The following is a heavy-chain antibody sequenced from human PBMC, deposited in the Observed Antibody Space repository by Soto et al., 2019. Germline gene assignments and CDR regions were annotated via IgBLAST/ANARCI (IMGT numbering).Heavy chain of an antibody. CDR1: SAPVSSSTYT. CDR3: SRSMTTEHIDYGMDV. V-gene: IGHV4-39*01. J-gene: IGHJ6*02. CDR2: IYYSGST. D-gene: IGHD4-17*01. Sequence: SETLSLTCTVSSAPVSSSTYTWGWIRQPPGKGLEWIGSIYYSGSTYYNPSLNSRVTVSVDTSKNQFSLKVTSVTAADTAVYYCSRSMTTEHIDYGMDVWGQGTTVTVSS.